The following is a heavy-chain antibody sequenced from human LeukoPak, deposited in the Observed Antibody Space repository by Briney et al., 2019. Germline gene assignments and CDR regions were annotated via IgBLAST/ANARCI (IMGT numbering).Heavy chain of an antibody. V-gene: IGHV1-18*01. J-gene: IGHJ6*02. Sequence: ASVKVSCKASGYTFTSYGISWVRQAPGQGLEWMGWISAYNGYTNCAQKLQGRVTMTTDTSTSTAYMELRSLRSDHTAVYYCASPRIAAAGIYGMDVWGQGTTVTVSS. D-gene: IGHD6-13*01. CDR3: ASPRIAAAGIYGMDV. CDR1: GYTFTSYG. CDR2: ISAYNGYT.